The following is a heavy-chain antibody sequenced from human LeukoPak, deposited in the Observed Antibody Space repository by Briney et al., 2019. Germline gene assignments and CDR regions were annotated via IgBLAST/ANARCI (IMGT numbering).Heavy chain of an antibody. CDR3: ARRYDTSSIDY. J-gene: IGHJ4*02. CDR2: IYPDDSNT. Sequence: HGESLKISCKGSGYSFSTYWIGWVRQMPGKGLEWMGIIYPDDSNTRYSPSLQGQVTISADKSISTAYLQWSSLKASDTAMYYCARRYDTSSIDYWGQGTLVTVSS. D-gene: IGHD6-6*01. V-gene: IGHV5-51*01. CDR1: GYSFSTYW.